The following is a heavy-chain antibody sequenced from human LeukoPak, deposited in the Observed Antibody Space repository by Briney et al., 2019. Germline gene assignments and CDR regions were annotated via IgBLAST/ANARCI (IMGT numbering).Heavy chain of an antibody. V-gene: IGHV1-46*01. D-gene: IGHD1-26*01. Sequence: ASVKVSCKASGYTFTSYYMHWVRQAPGQGLEWMGIINPSGCSTSYAQKFQGRVTMTRDMSTTTDYMELSSLRSEDTAVYYCARDNSVGDVAWWFDPWGQGTLVTVSS. CDR1: GYTFTSYY. CDR2: INPSGCST. J-gene: IGHJ5*02. CDR3: ARDNSVGDVAWWFDP.